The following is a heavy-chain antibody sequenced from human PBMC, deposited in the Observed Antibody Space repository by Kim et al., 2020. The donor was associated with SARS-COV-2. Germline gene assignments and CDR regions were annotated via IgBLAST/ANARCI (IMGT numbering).Heavy chain of an antibody. V-gene: IGHV3-48*02. J-gene: IGHJ4*02. D-gene: IGHD6-6*01. Sequence: STIHYADSVKGRFTISRDNAKNSLYLQMNSLRDEDTAVYYCARAFAGSSSVWGQGTLVTVSS. CDR2: STI. CDR3: ARAFAGSSSV.